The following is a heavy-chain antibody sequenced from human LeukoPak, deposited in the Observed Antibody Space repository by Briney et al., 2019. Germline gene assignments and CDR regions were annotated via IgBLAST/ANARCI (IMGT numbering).Heavy chain of an antibody. CDR2: INCDGCVA. CDR3: ARDKSYGMDL. V-gene: IGHV3-74*01. J-gene: IGHJ6*02. Sequence: GGSLRLSCEASAFAFSTYWLHWVRRAPGKGLVWVARINCDGCVATYADSVKGRFTISRDNARNTLYLQMNSLRAEDTAVYYCARDKSYGMDLWGQGTTVTV. CDR1: AFAFSTYW.